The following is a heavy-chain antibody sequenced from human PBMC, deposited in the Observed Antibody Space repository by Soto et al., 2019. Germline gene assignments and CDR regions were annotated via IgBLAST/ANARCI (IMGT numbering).Heavy chain of an antibody. CDR3: AKIYDYIWGNWFDP. J-gene: IGHJ5*02. Sequence: GGSLRLSCVASGFTFSSYGMHWVRQAPGKGLEWVSVISNDGSNKYYADSVKGRFTISRDNSKNTLFLQMNSLRAEDTAVYYCAKIYDYIWGNWFDPWGQGTLVTVSS. CDR1: GFTFSSYG. V-gene: IGHV3-30*18. D-gene: IGHD3-16*01. CDR2: ISNDGSNK.